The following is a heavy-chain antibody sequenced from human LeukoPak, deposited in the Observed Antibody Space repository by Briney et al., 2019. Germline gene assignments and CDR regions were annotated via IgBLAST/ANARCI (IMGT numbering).Heavy chain of an antibody. Sequence: GASVKVSCKVSGYTLTKLSMHWVRQAPGKGLEWMGGFDPEDGETIYAQKFQGRVTMTEDTATDTAYMELSSLRSEDTAVYYCATLHPSPPSTYGVTKWLRRYYYYYMDVWGKGTTVTVSS. J-gene: IGHJ6*03. CDR1: GYTLTKLS. CDR2: FDPEDGET. V-gene: IGHV1-24*01. CDR3: ATLHPSPPSTYGVTKWLRRYYYYYMDV. D-gene: IGHD4-17*01.